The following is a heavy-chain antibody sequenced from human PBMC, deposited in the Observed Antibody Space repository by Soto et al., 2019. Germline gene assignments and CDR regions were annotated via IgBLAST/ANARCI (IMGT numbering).Heavy chain of an antibody. CDR3: ARGGGARSSGYDIDY. J-gene: IGHJ4*02. V-gene: IGHV3-33*01. CDR2: TSYDGTNK. D-gene: IGHD3-10*01. CDR1: GYVFNHYG. Sequence: QVQLVESGGGVVQPGRSLRLSCAASGYVFNHYGMHWVRQALGKGLEWVTLTSYDGTNKQYADSVKGRFTISRDDSKNTVYMQMNSLRGDDTAVYYCARGGGARSSGYDIDYWGQGTLVTVSS.